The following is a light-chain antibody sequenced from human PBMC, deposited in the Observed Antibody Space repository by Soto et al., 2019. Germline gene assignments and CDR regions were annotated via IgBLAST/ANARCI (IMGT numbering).Light chain of an antibody. CDR2: GAS. J-gene: IGKJ3*01. Sequence: EIVLKPSPAALSLYKGESAPLSCRASQSVSSSYLAWYQQKAGQAPRLLICGASSRATGIPDRFSGSGSGTDFTLTISRLEPEDFAVYYCQQYGISSFPFCPVTNVDI. V-gene: IGKV3-20*01. CDR3: QQYGISSFP. CDR1: QSVSSSY.